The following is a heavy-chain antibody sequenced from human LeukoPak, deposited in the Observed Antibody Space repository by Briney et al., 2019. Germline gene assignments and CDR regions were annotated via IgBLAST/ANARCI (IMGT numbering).Heavy chain of an antibody. CDR3: EIQWLRSYYVSGSYYSQVHY. Sequence: GASVKVSCKASGYTFTSYGISWVRQAPGQGPEWMGWISAYNGNTNYAQKLQGRVTMTTDTSTSTAYMELRSLRSDDTAVYYCEIQWLRSYYVSGSYYSQVHYW. CDR2: ISAYNGNT. J-gene: IGHJ4*01. D-gene: IGHD3-10*01. V-gene: IGHV1-18*01. CDR1: GYTFTSYG.